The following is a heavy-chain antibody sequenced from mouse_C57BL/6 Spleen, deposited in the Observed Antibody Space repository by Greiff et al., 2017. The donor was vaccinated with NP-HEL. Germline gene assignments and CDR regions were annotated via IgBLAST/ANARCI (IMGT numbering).Heavy chain of an antibody. CDR1: GYTFTDYY. Sequence: QVQLKESGAELVRPGASVKLSCKASGYTFTDYYINWVKQRPGQGLEWIARIYPGSGNTYYNEKFKGKATLTAEKSSSTAYMQLSSLTSEDSAVYFCAREGDYGSFDYWGQGTTLTVSS. D-gene: IGHD1-1*01. V-gene: IGHV1-76*01. CDR3: AREGDYGSFDY. CDR2: IYPGSGNT. J-gene: IGHJ2*01.